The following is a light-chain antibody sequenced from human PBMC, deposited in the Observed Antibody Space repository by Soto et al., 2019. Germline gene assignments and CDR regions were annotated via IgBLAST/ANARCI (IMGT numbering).Light chain of an antibody. V-gene: IGLV2-14*01. CDR3: SSYITSSVV. J-gene: IGLJ2*01. CDR2: EVS. CDR1: SSDVGAYSY. Sequence: QSVLTQPASVSGSPGQSITISCTGISSDVGAYSYVSWYQQHPGKAPKLMIYEVSNRPSGVSNRFSGSKSGNTASLTISGLQAEDEADYYCSSYITSSVVFGGGTQLTVL.